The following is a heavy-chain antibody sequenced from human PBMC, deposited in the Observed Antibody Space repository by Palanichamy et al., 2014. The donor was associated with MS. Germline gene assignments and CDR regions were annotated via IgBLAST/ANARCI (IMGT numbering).Heavy chain of an antibody. D-gene: IGHD7-27*01. Sequence: EVQLVESGGGLVQPGGSLRLSCAASEFTFSNYWMHWVRQAPGKGLLWVSSTNTNGRTTYYADFVKGRFTISRDNAKNTLYLHMNSLRAEDTAVYYCAKAANWEEDRGGFDDWGQGTLVTVSS. J-gene: IGHJ4*02. CDR1: EFTFSNYW. CDR3: AKAANWEEDRGGFDD. CDR2: TNTNGRTT. V-gene: IGHV3-74*01.